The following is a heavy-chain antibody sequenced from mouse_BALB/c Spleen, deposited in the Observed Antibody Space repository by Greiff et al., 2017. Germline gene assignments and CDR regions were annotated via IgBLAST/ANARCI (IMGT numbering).Heavy chain of an antibody. CDR3: ARSDYDYDGGAGAMDY. D-gene: IGHD2-4*01. V-gene: IGHV1-63*02. CDR2: IYPGGGYT. CDR1: GYTFTNYW. J-gene: IGHJ4*01. Sequence: QVQLQQSGAELVRPGTSVKISCKASGYTFTNYWLGWVKQRPGHGLEWIGDIYPGGGYTNYNEKFKGKATLTADTSSSTAYMQLSSLTSEDSAVYFCARSDYDYDGGAGAMDYWGQGTSVTVSS.